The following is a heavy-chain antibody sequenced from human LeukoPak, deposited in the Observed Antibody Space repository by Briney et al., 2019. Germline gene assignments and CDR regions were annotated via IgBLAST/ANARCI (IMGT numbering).Heavy chain of an antibody. Sequence: QAGGSLRLSCVASGFTFSRYGMHWVRQAPGKGLEWVALISYDGSNKYYADSVKGRFTISRDNSKNTLYVQMNSLRVEDTAVCYCVKSYSGSYPQLEYWGQGTLVTVSS. J-gene: IGHJ4*02. V-gene: IGHV3-30*18. CDR2: ISYDGSNK. CDR3: VKSYSGSYPQLEY. D-gene: IGHD3-10*01. CDR1: GFTFSRYG.